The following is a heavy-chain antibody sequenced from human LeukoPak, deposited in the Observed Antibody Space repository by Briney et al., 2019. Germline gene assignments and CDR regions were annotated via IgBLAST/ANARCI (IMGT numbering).Heavy chain of an antibody. CDR2: IIPIFGTA. D-gene: IGHD1-1*01. V-gene: IGHV1-69*13. CDR1: GGTFSSYA. CDR3: ARDRATGTTNYYYYYGMDV. Sequence: SVKVSCKASGGTFSSYAISWVRQAPGQGLEWMGGIIPIFGTANYAQKFQGRVTITADESTSTAYMELSSLRSEDTAVYYCARDRATGTTNYYYYYGMDVWGKGTTVTVSP. J-gene: IGHJ6*04.